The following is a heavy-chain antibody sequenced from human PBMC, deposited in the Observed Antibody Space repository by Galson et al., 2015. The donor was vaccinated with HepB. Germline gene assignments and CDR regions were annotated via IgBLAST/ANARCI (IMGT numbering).Heavy chain of an antibody. CDR2: IIPIFGTA. CDR3: ARLVPIVAAAGSFDP. J-gene: IGHJ5*02. CDR1: GGTFSSYA. D-gene: IGHD6-13*01. Sequence: SVKVSCKASGGTFSSYAISWVRQAPGQGLEWMGGIIPIFGTANYAQKFQGRVTITADESTSTAYMELSSLRSEDTAVYYCARLVPIVAAAGSFDPWGQGTLVTVSS. V-gene: IGHV1-69*13.